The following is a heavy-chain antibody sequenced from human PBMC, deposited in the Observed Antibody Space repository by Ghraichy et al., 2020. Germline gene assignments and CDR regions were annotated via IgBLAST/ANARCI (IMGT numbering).Heavy chain of an antibody. CDR3: ASGADKGWGNYFEH. J-gene: IGHJ4*02. CDR1: ESSVSDFY. Sequence: GESLNISCTASESSVSDFYMSWIRQAPGKGLEWISYSSSSGDTKYYAASVRGRFAISRDNARNSLYLQMNNLGADDTAIYFCASGADKGWGNYFEHWGRGTLVTVSS. V-gene: IGHV3-11*01. D-gene: IGHD7-27*01. CDR2: SSSSGDTK.